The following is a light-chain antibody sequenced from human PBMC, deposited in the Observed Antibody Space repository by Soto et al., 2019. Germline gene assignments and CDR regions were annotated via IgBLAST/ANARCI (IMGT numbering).Light chain of an antibody. V-gene: IGLV2-14*01. CDR2: NVS. CDR1: SSDVGGYNY. Sequence: QSALTQAASVSGSPGQSITISCTGTSSDVGGYNYVSWYQQLPGKVPKLLIYNVSNRPAGVSNRFSGSKAGNTASLTISGLQAEDAAYYFCTSSASGSLYVFGAGTKVTVL. CDR3: TSSASGSLYV. J-gene: IGLJ1*01.